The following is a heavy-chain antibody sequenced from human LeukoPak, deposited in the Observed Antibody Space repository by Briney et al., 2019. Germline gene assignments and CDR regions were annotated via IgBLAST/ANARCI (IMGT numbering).Heavy chain of an antibody. CDR1: GYTLTELS. D-gene: IGHD3-10*01. Sequence: ASVKVSCKVSGYTLTELSMHWVRQAPGKGLEWMGGFDPEDGETIYAQKFQGRVTMTEDTSTDTAYMELSSLRSEDTAVYYCATDPDYSGNTNYWGQGTLVTVSS. V-gene: IGHV1-24*01. J-gene: IGHJ4*02. CDR2: FDPEDGET. CDR3: ATDPDYSGNTNY.